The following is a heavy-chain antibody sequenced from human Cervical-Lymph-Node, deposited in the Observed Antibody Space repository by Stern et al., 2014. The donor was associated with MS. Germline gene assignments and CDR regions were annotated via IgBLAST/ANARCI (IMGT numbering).Heavy chain of an antibody. CDR2: IYYSGST. Sequence: QVQLQESGPGLVKPSETLSLTCTVSGGSISSYYWSWIRQPPGKGLEWIGYIYYSGSTNYNPSLKSRVTISVDTSKNQFSLKLSSVTAADTAVYYCARYVEMATILYFDYWGQGTLVTVSS. V-gene: IGHV4-59*01. D-gene: IGHD5-24*01. J-gene: IGHJ4*02. CDR1: GGSISSYY. CDR3: ARYVEMATILYFDY.